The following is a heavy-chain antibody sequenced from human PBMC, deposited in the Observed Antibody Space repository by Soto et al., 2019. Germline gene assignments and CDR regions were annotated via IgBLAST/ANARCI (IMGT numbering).Heavy chain of an antibody. CDR3: AKGPHTNVGWPYYFES. D-gene: IGHD6-19*01. CDR2: SSPRGDTI. J-gene: IGHJ4*02. V-gene: IGHV3-48*02. CDR1: GFSLANYT. Sequence: GGSLRLSCVASGFSLANYTMNRVRQTPGKGLEWISYSSPRGDTIYYADSVEGRFTISRDNARNSLSLHMSSLRDEDSALYYCAKGPHTNVGWPYYFESWGQGVPVTFSS.